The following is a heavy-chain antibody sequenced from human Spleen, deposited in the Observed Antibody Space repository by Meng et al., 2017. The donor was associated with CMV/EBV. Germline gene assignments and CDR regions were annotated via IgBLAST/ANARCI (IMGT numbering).Heavy chain of an antibody. Sequence: ASVKVSCKAPRNFFTRHAITWVRQAPGQGLEWMGWISADNQNTNLIQKFQGRITLTTDTSTSTAYMELRSLRSEDTAVYYCARGGTIFGGHNWFDPWGQGTLVTVSS. V-gene: IGHV1-18*01. CDR1: RNFFTRHA. J-gene: IGHJ5*02. CDR2: ISADNQNT. CDR3: ARGGTIFGGHNWFDP. D-gene: IGHD3-3*01.